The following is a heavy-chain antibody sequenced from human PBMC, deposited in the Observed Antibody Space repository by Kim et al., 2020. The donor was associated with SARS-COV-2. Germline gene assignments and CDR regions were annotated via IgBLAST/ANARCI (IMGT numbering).Heavy chain of an antibody. J-gene: IGHJ4*02. Sequence: FTISRDNAKNSLYLQMNSLRAEDTAVYYCARVRNYYDSSGPKTPSPYFDYWGQGTLVTVSS. CDR3: ARVRNYYDSSGPKTPSPYFDY. V-gene: IGHV3-11*01. D-gene: IGHD3-22*01.